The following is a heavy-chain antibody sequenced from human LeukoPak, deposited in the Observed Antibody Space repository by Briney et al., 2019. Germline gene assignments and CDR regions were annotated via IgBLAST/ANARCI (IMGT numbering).Heavy chain of an antibody. CDR1: GYTFTSYA. V-gene: IGHV7-4-1*02. Sequence: ASVTVSFTASGYTFTSYAMNWVRQAPGQGLEWMGWINTNTGNPTYAQGFTGRFVFSLDTSVSTAYLQISSLKAEDTAVYYCASTIDFFAYGMDVWGQGTTVTVSS. CDR3: ASTIDFFAYGMDV. D-gene: IGHD3-3*01. J-gene: IGHJ6*02. CDR2: INTNTGNP.